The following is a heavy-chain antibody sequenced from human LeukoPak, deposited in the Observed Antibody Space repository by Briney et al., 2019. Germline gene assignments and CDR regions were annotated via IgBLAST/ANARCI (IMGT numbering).Heavy chain of an antibody. V-gene: IGHV1-2*02. J-gene: IGHJ5*02. Sequence: GASVKVSCKASGYTFTGYCMHWVRQAPGQGLEWMGWINPNSGGTNYAQKFQGRVAMTRDTSISTAYMELSRLRSDDTAVYYCAREDCSSTSCNYNWFDPWGQGTLVTVSS. CDR1: GYTFTGYC. D-gene: IGHD2-2*01. CDR2: INPNSGGT. CDR3: AREDCSSTSCNYNWFDP.